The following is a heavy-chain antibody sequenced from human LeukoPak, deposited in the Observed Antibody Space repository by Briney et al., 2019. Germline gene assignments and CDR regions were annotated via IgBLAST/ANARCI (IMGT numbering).Heavy chain of an antibody. Sequence: GGSLRLSCAASGFTFSSYAMSWVRQAPGKGLEWVSAISGSGGSTYYADSVNGRFTISRDNSKNTLYLQMNRLRAQDPAVYYCAKVGHIVVVTAIPPLLFYYWGQGTLVTVSS. D-gene: IGHD2-21*02. CDR1: GFTFSSYA. J-gene: IGHJ4*02. CDR2: ISGSGGST. V-gene: IGHV3-23*01. CDR3: AKVGHIVVVTAIPPLLFYY.